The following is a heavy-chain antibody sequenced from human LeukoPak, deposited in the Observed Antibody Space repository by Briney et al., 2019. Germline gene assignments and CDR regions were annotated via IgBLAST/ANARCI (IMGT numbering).Heavy chain of an antibody. Sequence: GASVKVSCKASGYTFTSYYMHWVRQAPGQGLEWMGIINPSGGSTSYAQKFQGRVTMTRDISTSTVYMELSSLRSEDTAMYYCARDPLLQLERRLLDYWGQGTLITVSS. CDR1: GYTFTSYY. CDR3: ARDPLLQLERRLLDY. CDR2: INPSGGST. V-gene: IGHV1-46*01. D-gene: IGHD1-1*01. J-gene: IGHJ4*02.